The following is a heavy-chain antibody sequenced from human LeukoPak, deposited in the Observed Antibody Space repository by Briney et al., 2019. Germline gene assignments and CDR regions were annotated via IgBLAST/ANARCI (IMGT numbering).Heavy chain of an antibody. CDR2: INPKNGGT. J-gene: IGHJ4*02. CDR1: GYSFIDYY. V-gene: IGHV1-2*02. CDR3: ARDMMQGVMGY. D-gene: IGHD3-16*01. Sequence: GASVKVSCKASGYSFIDYYIQWVRQAPGQGLEWVGWINPKNGGTHYAQNFRGRVTMTSDTSISTLYMELTTLRSDDTAVFYCARDMMQGVMGYWGQRTLVTVSS.